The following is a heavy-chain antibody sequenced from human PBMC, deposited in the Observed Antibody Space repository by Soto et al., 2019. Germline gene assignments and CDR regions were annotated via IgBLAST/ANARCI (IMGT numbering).Heavy chain of an antibody. CDR1: GFTFSIYA. Sequence: LRLSFAASGFTFSIYAMSWVRQAPGKGLEWVSAISGSGGSTYYADSVKGRFTISRDNSKNTLYLQMSSLRAEDTAVYYCAKDHLNAFDYWGQGTLVTVSS. V-gene: IGHV3-23*01. CDR3: AKDHLNAFDY. CDR2: ISGSGGST. J-gene: IGHJ4*02.